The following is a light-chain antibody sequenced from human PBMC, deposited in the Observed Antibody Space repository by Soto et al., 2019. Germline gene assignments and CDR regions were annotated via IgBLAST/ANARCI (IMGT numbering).Light chain of an antibody. CDR1: QGIIGL. V-gene: IGKV1-12*01. J-gene: IGKJ5*01. CDR3: QQSYGTPIT. Sequence: DIQITQSPSSVSASVGHRVTITCRACQGIIGLLAWYQQKPGKAPNLLIYVASSLQSEVPSRFSGSGSGTDFTLTITSLQPEDFATYYCQQSYGTPITFGQGTRLEIK. CDR2: VAS.